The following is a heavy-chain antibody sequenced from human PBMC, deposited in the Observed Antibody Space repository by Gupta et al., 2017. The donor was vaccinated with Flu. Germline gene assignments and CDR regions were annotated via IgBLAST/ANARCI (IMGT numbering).Heavy chain of an antibody. CDR1: GFTFSNYW. D-gene: IGHD1-1*01. CDR2: INSDGSAT. J-gene: IGHJ4*02. Sequence: EVQLVESGGALVQPGGSLRLSCAASGFTFSNYWMHWVRQAPGKGLVWVSRINSDGSATNDADSVKGRFTISRDNAKTTLFLPMKSLRDEDTALYYWARERRKGRRPEDWGQGTLVTVSS. V-gene: IGHV3-74*01. CDR3: ARERRKGRRPED.